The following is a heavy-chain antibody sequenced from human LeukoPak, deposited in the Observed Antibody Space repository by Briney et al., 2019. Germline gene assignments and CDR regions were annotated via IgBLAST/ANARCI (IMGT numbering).Heavy chain of an antibody. Sequence: GGSLRLSCAASGFTFSSYGMSWVRQAPGKGLEWVSAISGSGGSTYYADSVKGRFTISRDNSKNTLYLQMNSLRAEDTAVYYCAKVGEYQLLLYAFNMWGQGTMVTVSS. D-gene: IGHD2-2*01. V-gene: IGHV3-23*01. CDR2: ISGSGGST. J-gene: IGHJ3*02. CDR1: GFTFSSYG. CDR3: AKVGEYQLLLYAFNM.